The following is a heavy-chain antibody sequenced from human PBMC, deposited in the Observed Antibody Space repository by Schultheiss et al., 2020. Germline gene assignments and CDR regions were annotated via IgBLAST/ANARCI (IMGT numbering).Heavy chain of an antibody. CDR3: ARDHSGSGWTYYYYGMHV. CDR1: GFTFSNAW. J-gene: IGHJ6*02. CDR2: IKSKTDGGTT. Sequence: GESLKISCAASGFTFSNAWMSWVRQAPGKGLEWVGRIKSKTDGGTTDYAAPVKGRFTISRDDSKNTLYLQMNSLKTEDTAVYYCARDHSGSGWTYYYYGMHVWGQGTTVTVAS. V-gene: IGHV3-15*01. D-gene: IGHD6-19*01.